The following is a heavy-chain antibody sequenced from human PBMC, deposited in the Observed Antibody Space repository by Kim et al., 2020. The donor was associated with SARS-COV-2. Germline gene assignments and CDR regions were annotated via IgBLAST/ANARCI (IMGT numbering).Heavy chain of an antibody. V-gene: IGHV4-59*01. CDR3: ARLGYSNYYYYYGMDV. Sequence: SLKSRVTISVDTSKNQFSLKLSSVTAADTAVYYCARLGYSNYYYYYGMDVWGQGTTVTVSS. D-gene: IGHD4-4*01. J-gene: IGHJ6*02.